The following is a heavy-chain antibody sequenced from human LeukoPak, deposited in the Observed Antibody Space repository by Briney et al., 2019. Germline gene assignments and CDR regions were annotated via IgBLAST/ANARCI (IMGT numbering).Heavy chain of an antibody. J-gene: IGHJ3*02. CDR3: ARIVVVRASAFDI. CDR1: GGSISSSSYY. D-gene: IGHD3-22*01. CDR2: IYYSGST. Sequence: PSETLSLTCTVSGGSISSSSYYWGWIRQPPGKGLEWIGSIYYSGSTYYNPSLKSRVTISVDTSTNQFSLKLSSVTAADTAVYYCARIVVVRASAFDIWGQGTMVTVSS. V-gene: IGHV4-39*07.